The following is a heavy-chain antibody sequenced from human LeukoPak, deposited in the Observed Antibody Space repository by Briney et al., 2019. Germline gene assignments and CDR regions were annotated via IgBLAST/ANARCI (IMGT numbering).Heavy chain of an antibody. CDR1: GDSISSTSYY. D-gene: IGHD2-15*01. V-gene: IGHV4-61*01. Sequence: SETLSLTCTVSGDSISSTSYYWSWIRQPPGKGLEWIGYIYYSGSTNYNPSLKSRVTISVDTSKNQFSLKLSSVTAADTAVYYCARGKSVGRMFAFDIWGQGTMVTVSS. CDR3: ARGKSVGRMFAFDI. J-gene: IGHJ3*02. CDR2: IYYSGST.